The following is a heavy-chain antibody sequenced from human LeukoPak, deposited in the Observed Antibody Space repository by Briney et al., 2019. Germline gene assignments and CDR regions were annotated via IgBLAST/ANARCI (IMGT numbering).Heavy chain of an antibody. CDR1: GFAFSRHG. Sequence: GGSLRLSCAASGFAFSRHGIHWVRQAPGKGLEWVAFIPYDGSNKFYADSVKGRFTISRDNSKNTLYLQMNSLRAEDTAVYYCAKDPRSGSYYLNPIWGQGTLVTVSS. CDR3: AKDPRSGSYYLNPI. D-gene: IGHD1-26*01. CDR2: IPYDGSNK. J-gene: IGHJ4*02. V-gene: IGHV3-30*02.